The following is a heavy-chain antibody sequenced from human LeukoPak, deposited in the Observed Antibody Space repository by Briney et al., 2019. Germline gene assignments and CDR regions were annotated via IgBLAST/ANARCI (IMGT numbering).Heavy chain of an antibody. Sequence: PGGSLRLSWAASGFTFSSYAMSWVRQAPGKGLEGGSAISGRGGSTYYADSVKGRFTISRDNSKNTLYLQMNSLRAEDTAVYYCAKDKEGTIQLWLPDYWGQGTLVTVSS. CDR1: GFTFSSYA. CDR3: AKDKEGTIQLWLPDY. D-gene: IGHD5-18*01. CDR2: ISGRGGST. J-gene: IGHJ4*02. V-gene: IGHV3-23*01.